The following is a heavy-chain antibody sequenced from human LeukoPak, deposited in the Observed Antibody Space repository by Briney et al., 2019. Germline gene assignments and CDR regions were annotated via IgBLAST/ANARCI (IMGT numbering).Heavy chain of an antibody. CDR2: ISYDGSNK. Sequence: GRSLRLSCAASGFTFSSYGMHWVRQAPGKGLEWVAVISYDGSNKYYADSVKSRFTISRDNSKNTLYLQMNSLRAEDTAVYYCAKDLSVIIGYYYYGMDVWGQGTTVTVSS. V-gene: IGHV3-30*18. CDR3: AKDLSVIIGYYYYGMDV. J-gene: IGHJ6*02. D-gene: IGHD3-3*01. CDR1: GFTFSSYG.